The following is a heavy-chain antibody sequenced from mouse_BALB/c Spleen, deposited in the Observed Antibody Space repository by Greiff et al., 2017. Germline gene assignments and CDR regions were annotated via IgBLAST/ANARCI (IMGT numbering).Heavy chain of an antibody. CDR3: ARTPLLRLYYFDY. Sequence: QVQLKESGAELAKPGASVKMSCKASGYTFTSYWMHWVKQRPGQGLEWIGYINPSTGYTEYNQKFKDKATLTADKSSSTAYMQLSSLTSEDSAVYYCARTPLLRLYYFDYWGQGTTLTVSS. J-gene: IGHJ2*01. D-gene: IGHD1-1*01. CDR2: INPSTGYT. CDR1: GYTFTSYW. V-gene: IGHV1-7*01.